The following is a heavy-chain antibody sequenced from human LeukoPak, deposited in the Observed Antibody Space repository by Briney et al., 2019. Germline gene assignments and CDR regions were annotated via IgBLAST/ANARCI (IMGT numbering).Heavy chain of an antibody. V-gene: IGHV4-59*01. D-gene: IGHD1-26*01. CDR2: IYYSGST. Sequence: SETLSLTCTVSGGSISSYYWSWIRQPPGKGLEWIGYIYYSGSTNYNPSLKSRVTMSVDTSKNQFSLKLSSVTAADTAVYYCARRATLYAFDIWGQGTMVTVSS. CDR3: ARRATLYAFDI. J-gene: IGHJ3*02. CDR1: GGSISSYY.